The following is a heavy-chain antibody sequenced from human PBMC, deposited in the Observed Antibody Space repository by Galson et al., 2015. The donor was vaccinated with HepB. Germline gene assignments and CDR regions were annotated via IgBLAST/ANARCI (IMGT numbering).Heavy chain of an antibody. J-gene: IGHJ6*02. V-gene: IGHV5-51*01. D-gene: IGHD2-2*01. CDR1: GYSFRNYW. CDR3: ARLGHEGYHYYGMDV. CDR2: IYPGDSET. Sequence: ASGYSFRNYWIGWVRQMPGKGLQCMGIIYPGDSETRYSPSFQGQVTISADKSINTAYLQWRSLKASDTAMYYCARLGHEGYHYYGMDVWGQGTTVTVSS.